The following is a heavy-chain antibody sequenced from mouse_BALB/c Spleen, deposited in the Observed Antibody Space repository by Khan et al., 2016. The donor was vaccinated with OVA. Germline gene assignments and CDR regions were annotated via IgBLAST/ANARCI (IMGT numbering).Heavy chain of an antibody. J-gene: IGHJ1*01. Sequence: QIQLVQSGPELKKPGETVKISCKASGYTFTNYGMNWVMQAPGKGLKWLGWINTYTGEPTYADDFKGRYAFSLETSASTAYLQINNLTNEDMATYFCARISSYWYSDVWGAGTTVTVSS. CDR3: ARISSYWYSDV. V-gene: IGHV9-1*02. CDR2: INTYTGEP. D-gene: IGHD6-2*01. CDR1: GYTFTNYG.